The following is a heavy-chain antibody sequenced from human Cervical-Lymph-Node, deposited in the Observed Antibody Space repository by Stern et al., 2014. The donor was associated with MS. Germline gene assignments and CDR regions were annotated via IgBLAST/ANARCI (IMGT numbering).Heavy chain of an antibody. J-gene: IGHJ4*02. D-gene: IGHD3-10*01. CDR3: ARTTRITMVRGADFDY. Sequence: QVQLVQSGAEVKKPGASVKVSCKASGYTFTSYYMHWVRQAPGQGLEWMGIINPSGGSTSYAQKFQGRVTMTRDTSTSTVYMELSSLRSEDTAVYYCARTTRITMVRGADFDYWGQGTLVTVSS. CDR2: INPSGGST. CDR1: GYTFTSYY. V-gene: IGHV1-46*01.